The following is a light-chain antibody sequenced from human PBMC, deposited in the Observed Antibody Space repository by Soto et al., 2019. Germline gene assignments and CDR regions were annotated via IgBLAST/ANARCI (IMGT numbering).Light chain of an antibody. CDR3: QQYDNLPLVLT. V-gene: IGKV1-33*01. J-gene: IGKJ2*01. Sequence: DIQMTQSPSSLSASVGDRVTITCQASQDISNYLKWYQQKPGKAPKLLIYDASNLETGVPSRFNGSGSGKDFTFNISSLQPEDIATYYCQQYDNLPLVLTFGEGTKLEIK. CDR2: DAS. CDR1: QDISNY.